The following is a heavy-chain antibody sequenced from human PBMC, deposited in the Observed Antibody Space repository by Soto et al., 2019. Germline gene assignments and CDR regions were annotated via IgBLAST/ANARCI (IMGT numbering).Heavy chain of an antibody. Sequence: HLVQSGPEVKKPGASITVSCKTSGDTFTNFGLSWVRQAPGQGLEWMGWIATYNSNRNYAQKFQARLTLTTDTPTSTAYMELKSLRYDDTAVYYCATVLRGVVNWFDPWGQGTLVTVSS. CDR2: IATYNSNR. D-gene: IGHD3-10*01. V-gene: IGHV1-18*01. CDR3: ATVLRGVVNWFDP. J-gene: IGHJ5*02. CDR1: GDTFTNFG.